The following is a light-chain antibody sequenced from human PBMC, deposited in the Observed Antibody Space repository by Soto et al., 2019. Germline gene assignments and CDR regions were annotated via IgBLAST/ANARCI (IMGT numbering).Light chain of an antibody. CDR2: GAS. J-gene: IGKJ1*01. Sequence: EILMTQSPATLSVSPGERATLSCRASQSVSSNLAWYQQKPGQAPRLLFYGASTRATGIPDRFSASGSETEFTLTISSLQPEDFAVYYCQQYDNWPPWTFGQGTKVEIE. V-gene: IGKV3-15*01. CDR1: QSVSSN. CDR3: QQYDNWPPWT.